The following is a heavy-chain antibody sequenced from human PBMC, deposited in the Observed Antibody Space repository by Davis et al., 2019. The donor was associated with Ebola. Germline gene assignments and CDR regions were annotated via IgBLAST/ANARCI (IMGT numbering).Heavy chain of an antibody. CDR1: GFTFSDYY. CDR3: AREGPRYSSSWSGNFQH. J-gene: IGHJ1*01. CDR2: ISSSGSTI. Sequence: GGSLRLSCAASGFTFSDYYMSWIRQAPGKGLEWVSYISSSGSTIYCADSVKGRFTISRDNAKNSLYLQMNSLRAEDTAVYYCAREGPRYSSSWSGNFQHWGQGTLVTVSS. D-gene: IGHD6-13*01. V-gene: IGHV3-11*01.